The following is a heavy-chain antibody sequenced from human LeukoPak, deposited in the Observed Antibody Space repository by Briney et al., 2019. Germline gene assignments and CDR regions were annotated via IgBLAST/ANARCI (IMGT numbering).Heavy chain of an antibody. D-gene: IGHD2-8*01. CDR2: INPNSGGT. V-gene: IGHV1-2*02. CDR3: AREDDIVLPQGNYYYYMDV. J-gene: IGHJ6*03. CDR1: GYTFTGYY. Sequence: ASVTVSCKASGYTFTGYYMHWVRQAPGQGLEWMGWINPNSGGTNYAQKFQGRVTMTRDTSISTAYMELSRLRSDDTAVYYCAREDDIVLPQGNYYYYMDVWGKGTTVTVSS.